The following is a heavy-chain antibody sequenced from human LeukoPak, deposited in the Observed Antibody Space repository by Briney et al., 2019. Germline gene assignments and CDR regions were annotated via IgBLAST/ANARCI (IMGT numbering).Heavy chain of an antibody. CDR1: GFTFRSYA. V-gene: IGHV3-23*01. CDR3: AKDVQSWETYFDC. CDR2: ISGSGGTT. J-gene: IGHJ4*02. D-gene: IGHD1-26*01. Sequence: PGGSLRLACAASGFTFRSYAMSWVRRAPGKGLEWVSGISGSGGTTYYADSVKGRFTISRDNSKNSVYLQMNSLRAEDTALYYWAKDVQSWETYFDCWGGGTLVTVS.